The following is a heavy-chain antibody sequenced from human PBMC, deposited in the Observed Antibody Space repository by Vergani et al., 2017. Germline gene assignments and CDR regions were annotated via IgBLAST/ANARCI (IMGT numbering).Heavy chain of an antibody. CDR1: GYSFTSYW. Sequence: EVPLVQSGAEVKKPGESLKISCKGSGYSFTSYWIGWVRQVPGKGLEWMGIIYPGDSDTRYSPSFQGQVTISADKSISTAYRQWSSPKASDNAMDYCAGSIRGPCDFDYWGQGTLVTVSS. CDR3: AGSIRGPCDFDY. CDR2: IYPGDSDT. V-gene: IGHV5-51*01. D-gene: IGHD5-12*01. J-gene: IGHJ4*02.